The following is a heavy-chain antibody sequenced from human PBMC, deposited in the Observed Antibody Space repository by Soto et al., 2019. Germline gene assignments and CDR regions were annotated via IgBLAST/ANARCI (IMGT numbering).Heavy chain of an antibody. V-gene: IGHV4-30-2*01. CDR3: AREAGNHKGSGSLFGY. Sequence: PSDSLSLTCAVSGGSMRSGDYSWSWIRQPPGKGLEWIGYIYYSGNTYYNPSLKSRVTISVDRSKNQFSLKLSSVTAAETAVYYCAREAGNHKGSGSLFGYWGQGILVTVSS. CDR2: IYYSGNT. CDR1: GGSMRSGDYS. J-gene: IGHJ4*03. D-gene: IGHD3-10*01.